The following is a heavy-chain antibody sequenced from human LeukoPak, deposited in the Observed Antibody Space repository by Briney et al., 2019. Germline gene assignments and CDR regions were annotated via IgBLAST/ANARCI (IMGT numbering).Heavy chain of an antibody. V-gene: IGHV3-30*19. J-gene: IGHJ4*02. CDR3: ARGKGTSYLSSFDY. D-gene: IGHD6-6*01. CDR2: ISYDGSNE. CDR1: GFTFSSYG. Sequence: GGSLRLSCAASGFTFSSYGMHWVRQAPGKGLEWVAIISYDGSNEYYADSVKGRFTISRDNSKNTLYLQMNSLRAADTAVYYCARGKGTSYLSSFDYWGQGTLVTVSS.